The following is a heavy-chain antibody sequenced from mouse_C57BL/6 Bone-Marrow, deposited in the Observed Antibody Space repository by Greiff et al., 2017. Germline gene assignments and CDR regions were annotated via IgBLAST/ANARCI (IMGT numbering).Heavy chain of an antibody. J-gene: IGHJ3*01. CDR2: IDPSDSYT. CDR1: GYTFTSYW. D-gene: IGHD1-1*01. Sequence: QVQLQQPGAELVMPGASVKLSCKASGYTFTSYWMHWVKQRPGQGLEWIGKIDPSDSYTNYNQKFKGKATLTVDKSSSPAYMQLSSLTSEDSAVYYCAREGGSSSYLFAYWGQGTLVTVSA. CDR3: AREGGSSSYLFAY. V-gene: IGHV1-69*01.